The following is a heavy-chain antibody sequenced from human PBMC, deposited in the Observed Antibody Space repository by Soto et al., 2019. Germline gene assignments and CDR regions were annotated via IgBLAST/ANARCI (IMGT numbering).Heavy chain of an antibody. Sequence: PSETLSLTCAVYGGSFSGYYWSWIRQSPAKGLEWIGEINPSGITIYSPSLRSRVTISVDTTKNQFSLKLSSVIAADPAVYYCARAYRHYCSTTSCFWFDPWGQGTLVTVSS. D-gene: IGHD2-2*01. CDR2: INPSGIT. CDR1: GGSFSGYY. CDR3: ARAYRHYCSTTSCFWFDP. V-gene: IGHV4-34*01. J-gene: IGHJ5*02.